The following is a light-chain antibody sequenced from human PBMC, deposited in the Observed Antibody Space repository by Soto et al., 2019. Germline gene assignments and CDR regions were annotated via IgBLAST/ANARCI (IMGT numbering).Light chain of an antibody. J-gene: IGLJ2*01. V-gene: IGLV1-51*02. Sequence: QSVLTQPPSVSAAPGQKVTISCSGSSSNIGNNYVSWYQQLPGTAPKLLIYENNKRPSGIPDRFSGSKSGTSATLGITGLQTGVEADYYCGTWDSSLSAGVFGGGTKLTVL. CDR3: GTWDSSLSAGV. CDR2: ENN. CDR1: SSNIGNNY.